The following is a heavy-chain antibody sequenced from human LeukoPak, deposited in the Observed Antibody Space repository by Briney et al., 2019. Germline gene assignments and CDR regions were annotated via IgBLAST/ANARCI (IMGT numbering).Heavy chain of an antibody. Sequence: PSESLSLTCTVSGGSISSSAYYWGWIRQPPGKGLEWIGSVYYSGSTYYNPSLKSRVTISVDTSKNQFSLKLSSVTAADTAVYYCARSAYDYVWGTPRGQADYWGQGALVTVSS. D-gene: IGHD3-16*01. V-gene: IGHV4-39*07. CDR1: GGSISSSAYY. CDR2: VYYSGST. J-gene: IGHJ4*02. CDR3: ARSAYDYVWGTPRGQADY.